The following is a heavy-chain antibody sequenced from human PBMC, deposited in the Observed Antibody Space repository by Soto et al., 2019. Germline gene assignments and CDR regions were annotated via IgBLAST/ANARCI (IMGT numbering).Heavy chain of an antibody. D-gene: IGHD2-21*02. V-gene: IGHV4-4*02. CDR1: GGSISSSNW. Sequence: QVQLQESGPGLVKPSGTLSLTCAVSGGSISSSNWWSWVRQPPGKGLEWIGEIYHSGSTNYNPSLKSRVTISVDKSKNQFSLKLSSVPAADTAVYYCAMAYCGGDCYPEALNFDYWGQGTLVTVSS. CDR3: AMAYCGGDCYPEALNFDY. CDR2: IYHSGST. J-gene: IGHJ4*02.